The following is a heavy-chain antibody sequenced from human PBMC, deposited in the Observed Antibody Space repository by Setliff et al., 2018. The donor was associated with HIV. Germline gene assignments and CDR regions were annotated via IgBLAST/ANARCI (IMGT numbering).Heavy chain of an antibody. CDR1: GYTFGGYY. D-gene: IGHD3-22*01. V-gene: IGHV1-2*02. CDR3: ATLDQGLHSSAFDTFDI. CDR2: LKPSSGGT. J-gene: IGHJ3*02. Sequence: ASVKVSCKASGYTFGGYYMHWLRQAPRQGLEWMGWLKPSSGGTNYAQKFQGRVTMTGDTSISTAYMELTGLTSDDTAVYYCATLDQGLHSSAFDTFDIWGQGTMVTVSS.